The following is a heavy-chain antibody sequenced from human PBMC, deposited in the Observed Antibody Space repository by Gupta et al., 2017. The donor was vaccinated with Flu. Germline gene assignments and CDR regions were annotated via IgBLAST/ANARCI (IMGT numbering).Heavy chain of an antibody. CDR1: YG. D-gene: IGHD2-15*01. J-gene: IGHJ5*01. V-gene: IGHV3-23*01. CDR2: ISGSGDKT. CDR3: AKDLPDMTHDKNGFDS. Sequence: YGMSWVRQAPGKGLECVSAISGSGDKTSYAGGVKVRFTISRDNYKSTLTLQMDRHRAVDKDGDSCAKDLPDMTHDKNGFDSWGQGTLVTVSS.